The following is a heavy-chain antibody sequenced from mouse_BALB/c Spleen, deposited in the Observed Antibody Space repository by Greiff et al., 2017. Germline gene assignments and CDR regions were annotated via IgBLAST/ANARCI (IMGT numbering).Heavy chain of an antibody. V-gene: IGHV1-7*01. Sequence: VKLQESGAELAKPGASVKMSCKASGYTFTSYWMHWVKQRPGQGLEWIGYINPSTGYTEYNQKFKDKATLTADKSSSTAYMQLSSLTSEDSAVYYCASGSYYGSSLGFAYWGQGTLVTVSA. J-gene: IGHJ3*01. CDR2: INPSTGYT. CDR3: ASGSYYGSSLGFAY. CDR1: GYTFTSYW. D-gene: IGHD1-1*01.